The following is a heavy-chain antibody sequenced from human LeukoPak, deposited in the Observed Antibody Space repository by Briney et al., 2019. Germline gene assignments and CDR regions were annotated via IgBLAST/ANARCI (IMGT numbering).Heavy chain of an antibody. CDR1: GFTFGDSA. J-gene: IGHJ4*02. CDR2: IRGKRYGGTT. CDR3: TTNPAAGRWDFFDY. D-gene: IGHD5-24*01. Sequence: GGSLRLSCTASGFTFGDSAMSWFRQAPGKGLQWVCFIRGKRYGGTTDYAASVKGRFTISRDDSKSIAYLQMNSLTTEDTAVYYCTTNPAAGRWDFFDYWGQGTLVTVSS. V-gene: IGHV3-49*03.